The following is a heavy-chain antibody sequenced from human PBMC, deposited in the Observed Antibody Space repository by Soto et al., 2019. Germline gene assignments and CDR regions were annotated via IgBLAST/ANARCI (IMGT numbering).Heavy chain of an antibody. CDR1: GGSISSGGYS. CDR3: ARAPGSSGNWFDP. D-gene: IGHD6-19*01. CDR2: IYHSGST. Sequence: QLQLQESGSGLVKPSQTLSLTCAVSGGSISSGGYSWSWIRQPPGKGLEWIGYIYHSGSTYYNPSLKSRVTISEDRAKNQFSLKLSSVTAADTAVYYCARAPGSSGNWFDPWGQGTLVTVSS. J-gene: IGHJ5*02. V-gene: IGHV4-30-2*01.